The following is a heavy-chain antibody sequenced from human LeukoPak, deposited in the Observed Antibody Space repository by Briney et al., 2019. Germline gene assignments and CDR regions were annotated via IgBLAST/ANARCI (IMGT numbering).Heavy chain of an antibody. V-gene: IGHV3-53*01. CDR1: GFIVSSNY. Sequence: GGSLRLSCAASGFIVSSNYMSWVRQAPGKGLEWVSDISSGGNTYYADSVKGRFTISRDNSKNTVFLQMNSLRAEDTAVYYCAREVRGYYFDYWGQGTLVTVSS. D-gene: IGHD3-22*01. CDR3: AREVRGYYFDY. J-gene: IGHJ4*02. CDR2: ISSGGNT.